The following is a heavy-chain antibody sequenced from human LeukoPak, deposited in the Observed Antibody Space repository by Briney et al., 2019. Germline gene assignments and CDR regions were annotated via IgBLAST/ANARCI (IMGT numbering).Heavy chain of an antibody. V-gene: IGHV4-59*08. D-gene: IGHD3-9*01. CDR2: IYYSGST. Sequence: SETLSLTCTVSGGSMNYNYWSWIRQPPGKGLEWIGYIYYSGSTNYNPSLKSRVTISVDTSKNQFSLKLSSVTAADTAVYYCARLYYDILTGYWIFDYWGQGTLVTVSS. CDR3: ARLYYDILTGYWIFDY. J-gene: IGHJ4*02. CDR1: GGSMNYNY.